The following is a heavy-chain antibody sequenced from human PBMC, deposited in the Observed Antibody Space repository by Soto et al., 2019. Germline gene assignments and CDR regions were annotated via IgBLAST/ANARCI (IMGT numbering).Heavy chain of an antibody. CDR3: ARLSYTGGSGDPWYFDH. D-gene: IGHD2-8*02. Sequence: SETLSLTFTGSGGSISSSSYYWGWIRHPPGDGLEWIENIYYSGSNNYNPPLKNRVAISIDTSKNQLSLRLNSVTAADTAVYYCARLSYTGGSGDPWYFDHWGQGTLVTVSS. V-gene: IGHV4-39*07. J-gene: IGHJ4*02. CDR2: IYYSGSN. CDR1: GGSISSSSYY.